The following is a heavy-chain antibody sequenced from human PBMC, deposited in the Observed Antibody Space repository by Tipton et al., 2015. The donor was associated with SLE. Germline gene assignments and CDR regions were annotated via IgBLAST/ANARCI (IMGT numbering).Heavy chain of an antibody. V-gene: IGHV3-48*01. CDR3: VRDWGGSYVFDY. CDR2: ITGSSSTI. D-gene: IGHD3-16*01. J-gene: IGHJ4*02. Sequence: SLRLSCAASGFRIRSYSMNWVRQAPGKGPEWVSYITGSSSTISYGDSVKGRFTISRDNAKNSLYLQMNSLRAEDTAVYYCVRDWGGSYVFDYWGQGTLVTVSS. CDR1: GFRIRSYS.